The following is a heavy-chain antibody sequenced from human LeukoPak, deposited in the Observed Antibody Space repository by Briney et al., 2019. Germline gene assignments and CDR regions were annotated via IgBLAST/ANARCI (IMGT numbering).Heavy chain of an antibody. CDR3: ARQGPGGRAFDI. D-gene: IGHD2-8*02. J-gene: IGHJ3*02. CDR2: IHYSGST. Sequence: SETLSLTCTVSGDSISSYYWSWIRQPPGRVLGWIGYIHYSGSTNYNPSLKSRVTVSVDTSKNQFSLKMTSVTAADTAVYYCARQGPGGRAFDIWGQGKTVTVSS. V-gene: IGHV4-59*08. CDR1: GDSISSYY.